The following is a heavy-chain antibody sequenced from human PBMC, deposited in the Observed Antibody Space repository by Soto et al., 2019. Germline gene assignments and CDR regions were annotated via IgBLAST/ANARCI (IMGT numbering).Heavy chain of an antibody. J-gene: IGHJ3*02. V-gene: IGHV4-59*08. CDR2: IYYSGST. CDR3: ARRYGWAFDI. Sequence: ETLSLTCTVSGGSISSYYWSWIRQPPGKGMEWIGYIYYSGSTNYNPSLKSRVTISVDTSKNQFSLKLSSVTAADTAVYYCARRYGWAFDIWGQGTMVTVSS. D-gene: IGHD3-16*01. CDR1: GGSISSYY.